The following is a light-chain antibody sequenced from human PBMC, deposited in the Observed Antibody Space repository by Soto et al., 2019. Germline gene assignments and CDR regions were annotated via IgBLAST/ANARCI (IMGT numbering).Light chain of an antibody. J-gene: IGKJ5*01. V-gene: IGKV3-15*01. CDR2: GAS. Sequence: EIVMTQSPATLSVSPGERATLSCRASQSISSNVGWYQQRPGQAPRLLIYGASTRATGIPARFSGSGSGTEFTLTISGLEPEYSAVDHCQQLDWAPITCSQEPR. CDR1: QSISSN. CDR3: QQLDWAPIT.